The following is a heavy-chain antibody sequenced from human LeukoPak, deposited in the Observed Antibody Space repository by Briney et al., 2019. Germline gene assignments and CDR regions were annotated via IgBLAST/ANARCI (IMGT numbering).Heavy chain of an antibody. CDR1: GFTFRSYA. D-gene: IGHD3-9*01. J-gene: IGHJ3*02. CDR3: ARDNYILTGYYNAFDI. Sequence: SGGSLRLSCAASGFTFRSYAMQWVRQAPGKGLEWVSYITYNSGTIFYADSVKGRFTISRDNSKSTLYLQMNSLRAEDAAVYYCARDNYILTGYYNAFDIWGQGTLVTVSS. V-gene: IGHV3-48*01. CDR2: ITYNSGTI.